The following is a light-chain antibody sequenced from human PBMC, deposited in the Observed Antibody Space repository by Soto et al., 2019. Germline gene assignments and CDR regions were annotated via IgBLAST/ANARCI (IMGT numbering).Light chain of an antibody. Sequence: DIQMTQSPSALSASVGDRVTITCRASQTTTNYLNWYQKKPGKAPKLLIYGTSTLESEVSSRFSGSGSGTEFTLTIRNVQPEDFAVYYCQQYGSSPWTFGQGTKVEIK. CDR2: GTS. V-gene: IGKV1-39*01. CDR3: QQYGSSPWT. J-gene: IGKJ1*01. CDR1: QTTTNY.